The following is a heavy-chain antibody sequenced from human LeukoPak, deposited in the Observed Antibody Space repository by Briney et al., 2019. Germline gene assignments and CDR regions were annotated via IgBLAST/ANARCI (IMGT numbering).Heavy chain of an antibody. V-gene: IGHV4-38-2*02. CDR3: ARAKQERYCTNGVCYDY. D-gene: IGHD2-8*01. Sequence: SETLSLTCTVSGYSISGGYCWGWTRQPPGKGLEWIGNIYHSGTTYYNPSLKSRVSISVDTSKNQISLKLCSVTAADTAVYYCARAKQERYCTNGVCYDYWGQGILVTVSS. CDR2: IYHSGTT. J-gene: IGHJ4*02. CDR1: GYSISGGYC.